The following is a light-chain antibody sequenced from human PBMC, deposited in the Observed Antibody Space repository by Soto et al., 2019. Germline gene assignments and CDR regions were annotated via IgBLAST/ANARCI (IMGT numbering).Light chain of an antibody. Sequence: EILITQSPATLSVSPGERATLSCRASQSISSYLAWYQHKPGQAPRLLIYGASTRANDIPARFSGGGAGTEFTLTINSLQSEDVAAYYCHQVNDWPRGTFGQGTKVDIK. J-gene: IGKJ1*01. CDR1: QSISSY. CDR3: HQVNDWPRGT. V-gene: IGKV3-15*01. CDR2: GAS.